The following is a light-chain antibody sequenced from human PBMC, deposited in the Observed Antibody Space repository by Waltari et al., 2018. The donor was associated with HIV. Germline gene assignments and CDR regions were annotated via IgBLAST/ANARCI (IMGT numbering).Light chain of an antibody. V-gene: IGLV2-18*02. CDR2: EVS. CDR1: SSDVGGYNR. J-gene: IGLJ1*01. CDR3: NSFTSSTTYV. Sequence: QSALTQPPSVSGSPGPSVTISCTGTSSDVGGYNRVTWYQQPPGTVPKVIIYEVSNRPSGVPDRFSGSKSGNTASLTISGLQAEDEADYYCNSFTSSTTYVFGTGTKVTVL.